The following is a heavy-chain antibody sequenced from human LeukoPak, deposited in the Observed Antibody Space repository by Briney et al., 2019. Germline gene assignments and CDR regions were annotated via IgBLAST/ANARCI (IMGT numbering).Heavy chain of an antibody. CDR1: GFTFSSYA. J-gene: IGHJ5*02. CDR2: IYSGGST. CDR3: ARETPGDWFDP. D-gene: IGHD1-14*01. V-gene: IGHV3-53*04. Sequence: GGSLRLSCAASGFTFSSYAMSWVRQAPGKGLEWVSVIYSGGSTYYADSVKGRFTISRHNSKNTLYLQMNSLRAEDTAVYYCARETPGDWFDPWGQGTLVTVSS.